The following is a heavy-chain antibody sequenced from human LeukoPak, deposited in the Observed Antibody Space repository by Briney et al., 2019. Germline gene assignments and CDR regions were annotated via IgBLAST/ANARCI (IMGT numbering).Heavy chain of an antibody. CDR3: ARGPSGYHNT. V-gene: IGHV3-30*02. D-gene: IGHD5-12*01. J-gene: IGHJ4*02. CDR2: IRYDGSNK. CDR1: GFTFSSYG. Sequence: GGSLRLSCAASGFTFSSYGMHWVRQAPGKGLEWVTFIRYDGSNKNYADSVKGRFTISRDNSKNTLYLQMNSLRVEDTAVYYCARGPSGYHNTGGQGTLVTVSS.